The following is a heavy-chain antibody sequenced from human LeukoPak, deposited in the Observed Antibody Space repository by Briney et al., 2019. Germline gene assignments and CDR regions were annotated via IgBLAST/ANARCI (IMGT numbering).Heavy chain of an antibody. CDR2: IKQDGSEK. CDR1: GFTFSNYV. D-gene: IGHD3-22*01. CDR3: TRDGLYYYDSSGYRYFDY. J-gene: IGHJ4*02. Sequence: GRSLRLSCAASGFTFSNYVLHWVRQAPGKGLEWVANIKQDGSEKKYVDSVKGRFTISRDNAKNSLYLQMNSLRAEDTAVYFCTRDGLYYYDSSGYRYFDYWGQGTLVTVSS. V-gene: IGHV3-7*01.